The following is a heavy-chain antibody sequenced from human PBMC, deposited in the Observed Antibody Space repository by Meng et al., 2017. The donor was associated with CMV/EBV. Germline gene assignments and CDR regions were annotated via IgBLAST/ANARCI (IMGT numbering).Heavy chain of an antibody. J-gene: IGHJ4*02. CDR3: ARDDCSGGSCYGY. D-gene: IGHD2-15*01. CDR1: GGSFSGYY. CDR2: INHSGST. Sequence: SDTLSLTCAVYGGSFSGYYWSWIRQPPGKGLEWIGEINHSGSTNYNPSLKSRVTISVDTSKNQFSLKLSSVTAADTAVYYCARDDCSGGSCYGYWGQGTLVTVSS. V-gene: IGHV4-34*01.